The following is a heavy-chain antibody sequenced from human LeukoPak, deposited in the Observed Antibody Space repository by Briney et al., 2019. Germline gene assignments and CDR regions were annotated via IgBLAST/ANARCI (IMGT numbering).Heavy chain of an antibody. Sequence: SETLSLTCTVSGGSISSSNFYWGWIRQPPGKGLEWIGSIYYSGSTYYNPSHKSRVTISVDKSKNQFSLKLSSVTAADTAVYYCARDREFLRSGRKYYFDYWGQGTLVTVSS. CDR3: ARDREFLRSGRKYYFDY. V-gene: IGHV4-39*07. D-gene: IGHD3-10*01. J-gene: IGHJ4*02. CDR1: GGSISSSNFY. CDR2: IYYSGST.